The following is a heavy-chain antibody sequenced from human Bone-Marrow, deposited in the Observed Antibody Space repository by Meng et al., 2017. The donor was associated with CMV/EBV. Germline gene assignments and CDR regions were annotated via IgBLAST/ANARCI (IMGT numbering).Heavy chain of an antibody. V-gene: IGHV3-11*01. CDR2: ISTSGNTI. J-gene: IGHJ5*02. CDR3: ARDSFGDYSMKS. D-gene: IGHD4-17*01. Sequence: AASGFSFSGYYMSWIRQAPGKGLEWVSYISTSGNTIYYADSVKGRFTVSRDNANNSVYLQMDSLRAEDTAVYYCARDSFGDYSMKSWGQGTLVTVSS. CDR1: GFSFSGYY.